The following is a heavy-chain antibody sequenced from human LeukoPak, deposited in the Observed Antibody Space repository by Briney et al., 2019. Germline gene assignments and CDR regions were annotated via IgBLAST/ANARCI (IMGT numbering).Heavy chain of an antibody. J-gene: IGHJ4*02. CDR2: IYYSGST. CDR3: ARGYSGWPFDY. Sequence: SETLSLTCTVSGGSISSSSYYWGWIRQPPGKGLEWIGSIYYSGSTYYNPSLKSRVTISVDTSKNQFSLKLSSVTAADTAVYYCARGYSGWPFDYWGQGSLVTVSS. CDR1: GGSISSSSYY. D-gene: IGHD6-19*01. V-gene: IGHV4-39*07.